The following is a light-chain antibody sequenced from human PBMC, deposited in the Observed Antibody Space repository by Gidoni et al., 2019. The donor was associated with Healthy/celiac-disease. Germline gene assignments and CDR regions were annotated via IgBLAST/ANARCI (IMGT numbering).Light chain of an antibody. J-gene: IGKJ1*01. Sequence: EIVMTQSPATLSVSPGERATLSCRASQSVSSNLAWYQQKPGQAPSLLIYGASTRATVIPARFSGSGSGTEFTLTISSLQSEDFAVYYCQQYNNWPRTFGQGTKVEIQ. CDR1: QSVSSN. V-gene: IGKV3-15*01. CDR3: QQYNNWPRT. CDR2: GAS.